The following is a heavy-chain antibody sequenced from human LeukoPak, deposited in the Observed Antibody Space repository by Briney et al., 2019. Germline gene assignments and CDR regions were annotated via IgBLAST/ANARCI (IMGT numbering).Heavy chain of an antibody. J-gene: IGHJ6*02. Sequence: SETLSLSRTVSGGSIRSYYCSWIWPPPRKGLEWVGYIYYSGSACYNPTLNSRLTISVDTSKNQFSLKLSSVPAADTAVYYCARHFTGPGTYTPNFGMDVWGQGTTVTVSS. V-gene: IGHV4-59*08. CDR2: IYYSGSA. CDR3: ARHFTGPGTYTPNFGMDV. D-gene: IGHD3-10*01. CDR1: GGSIRSYY.